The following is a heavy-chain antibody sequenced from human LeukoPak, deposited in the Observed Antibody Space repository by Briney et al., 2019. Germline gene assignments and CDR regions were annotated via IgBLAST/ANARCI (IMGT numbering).Heavy chain of an antibody. CDR1: GGSISRYY. CDR3: ARPARYDRLALLEV. D-gene: IGHD3-22*01. J-gene: IGHJ6*02. Sequence: SETLSLTCTVSGGSISRYYWSWIRQSPGKGLEWIGFTYYSGTTNYNPYFKSRVTISVDTSRNQFSLKLTSVTAADTAVYYCARPARYDRLALLEVWGQGTTVTVSS. CDR2: TYYSGTT. V-gene: IGHV4-59*08.